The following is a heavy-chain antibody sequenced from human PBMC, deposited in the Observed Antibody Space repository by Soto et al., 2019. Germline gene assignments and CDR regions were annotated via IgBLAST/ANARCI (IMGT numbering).Heavy chain of an antibody. J-gene: IGHJ6*02. Sequence: QVQLVQSGAEVKTPGSSVKVSREASGGTFNSYSINWVRQAPGQGLEWMGRIIPMFGTTDYAQRFQGRVTFTADESTNTASMEVTNLTSEDTAVYYCARAAVLTFTRFYDVDVWGQGTTVTVSS. CDR3: ARAAVLTFTRFYDVDV. CDR1: GGTFNSYS. V-gene: IGHV1-69*18. CDR2: IIPMFGTT. D-gene: IGHD6-13*01.